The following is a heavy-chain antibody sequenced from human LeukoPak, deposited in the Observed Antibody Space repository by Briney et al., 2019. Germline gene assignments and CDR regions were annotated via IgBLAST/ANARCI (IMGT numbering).Heavy chain of an antibody. CDR1: GFSFSGYA. CDR3: VKDRMGRSRDKLDF. V-gene: IGHV3-30*18. J-gene: IGHJ4*02. Sequence: GRSLRLSCAASGFSFSGYAMHWVRQTPAKGLEWVAFISDDGSIEHYEASVKGRFTISRDNSRNTVNLQMNSLRGDDTAVYYCVKDRMGRSRDKLDFWGQGTLVTVSS. D-gene: IGHD1-26*01. CDR2: ISDDGSIE.